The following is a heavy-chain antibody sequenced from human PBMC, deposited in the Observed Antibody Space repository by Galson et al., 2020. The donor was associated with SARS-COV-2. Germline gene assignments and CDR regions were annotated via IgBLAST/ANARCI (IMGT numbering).Heavy chain of an antibody. CDR1: GFIFSTYG. V-gene: IGHV3-23*01. D-gene: IGHD2-21*01. CDR3: AKDRPGRGGYYYDWDY. CDR2: ISGGGGTT. Sequence: GESLKISCAASGFIFSTYGMSWVRRPPGKGLEWVSTISGGGGTTFYADSVKGRFTISRDNSKNTLYLQMNNVRAEDTAVYYCAKDRPGRGGYYYDWDYWGQGTLVTVSS. J-gene: IGHJ4*02.